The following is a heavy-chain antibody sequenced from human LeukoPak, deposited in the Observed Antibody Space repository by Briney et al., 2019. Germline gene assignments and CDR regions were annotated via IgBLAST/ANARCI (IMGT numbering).Heavy chain of an antibody. D-gene: IGHD5-12*01. V-gene: IGHV4-59*01. Sequence: PSETLSLTCTVSGGSISSYYWSWIRQPPGKGLEWIGYIYYSGSTNYNPSLKSRVTISVDTSKNQFSLKLSSVTAADTAVYYCARDFSGYDRGYFDLWGRGTLVAVSS. CDR1: GGSISSYY. J-gene: IGHJ2*01. CDR2: IYYSGST. CDR3: ARDFSGYDRGYFDL.